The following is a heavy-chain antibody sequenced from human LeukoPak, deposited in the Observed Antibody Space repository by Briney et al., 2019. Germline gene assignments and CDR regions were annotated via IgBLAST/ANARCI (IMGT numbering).Heavy chain of an antibody. CDR1: GGSIGTYY. D-gene: IGHD3-16*02. CDR3: ARHIGGGIEDMDV. V-gene: IGHV4-59*08. Sequence: PPETLSLTCTVYGGSIGTYYWSWVRQSPGKGLEWIGYIYVTGNRYNPYLQSRVTISVDTSRNQFFLKMSSVTAADTAVYYCARHIGGGIEDMDVWGKGTKVTVSS. CDR2: IYVTGN. J-gene: IGHJ6*03.